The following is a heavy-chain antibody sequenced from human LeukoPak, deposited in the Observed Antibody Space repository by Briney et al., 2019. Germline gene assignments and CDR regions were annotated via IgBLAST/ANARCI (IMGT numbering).Heavy chain of an antibody. CDR2: INPNSGGS. CDR3: ARMDCSGGSCYHYYYGMDV. D-gene: IGHD2-15*01. Sequence: ASVKVSCKASGYTFTGYYIHWVRQAPGQGFEWMGWINPNSGGSYYAQKFQGRVTMTRDTSITTVYMELSRLRSGDAAVYYCARMDCSGGSCYHYYYGMDVWGQGTTVTVSS. J-gene: IGHJ6*02. V-gene: IGHV1-2*02. CDR1: GYTFTGYY.